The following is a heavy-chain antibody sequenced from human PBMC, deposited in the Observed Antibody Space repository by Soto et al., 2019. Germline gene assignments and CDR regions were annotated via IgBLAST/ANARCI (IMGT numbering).Heavy chain of an antibody. Sequence: GASVKASCKASGGTFSSYAISWVRQAPGQGLEWIGGIIPIFGTANYAQKFQGRVTITADESTSTAYMGLSSLRSEDTAVYYCAGYCSSTSCYMDVWGQGTTVTVSS. CDR2: IIPIFGTA. V-gene: IGHV1-69*13. J-gene: IGHJ6*02. D-gene: IGHD2-2*01. CDR1: GGTFSSYA. CDR3: AGYCSSTSCYMDV.